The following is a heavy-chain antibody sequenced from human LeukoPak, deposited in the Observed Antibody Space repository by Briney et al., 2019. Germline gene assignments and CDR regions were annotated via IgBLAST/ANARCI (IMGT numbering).Heavy chain of an antibody. D-gene: IGHD5-18*01. CDR3: TRDYMKLWGLRADFDY. Sequence: GGSLRLSCTASGFTFGDYAMSWFRQAPGKGLEWVGFIRSKAYGGTTEYAASVKGRFTISRDDSKSIAYLQMNSLKAEDTAVYYCTRDYMKLWGLRADFDYWGQGTLVTVSS. J-gene: IGHJ4*02. CDR1: GFTFGDYA. V-gene: IGHV3-49*03. CDR2: IRSKAYGGTT.